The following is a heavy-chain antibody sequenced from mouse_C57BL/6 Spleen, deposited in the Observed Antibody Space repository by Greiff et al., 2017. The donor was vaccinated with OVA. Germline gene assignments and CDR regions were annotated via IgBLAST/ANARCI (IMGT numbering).Heavy chain of an antibody. CDR2: IYPGDGDT. CDR3: ARTRTGTESMDY. V-gene: IGHV1-80*01. D-gene: IGHD4-1*01. CDR1: GYAFSSYW. Sequence: QVQLKESGAELVKPGASVKISCKASGYAFSSYWMNWVKQRPGKGLEWIGQIYPGDGDTNYNGKFKGKATLTADKSSSTAYMQLSSLTSEDSAVYFCARTRTGTESMDYWGQGTSVTVSS. J-gene: IGHJ4*01.